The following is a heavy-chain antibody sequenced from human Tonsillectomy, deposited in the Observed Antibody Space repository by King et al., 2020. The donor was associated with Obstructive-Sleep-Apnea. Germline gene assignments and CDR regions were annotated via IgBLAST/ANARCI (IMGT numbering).Heavy chain of an antibody. CDR3: ARDGVGSYYDSSGYRAFDI. CDR2: INPSGGST. D-gene: IGHD3-22*01. J-gene: IGHJ3*02. Sequence: VQLVQSGAEVKKPGASVTVSCKASGYTFTSYYIHWVRQAPGQGLEWMGMINPSGGSTSYAQKFQGRVTMTRDTSTSTVYMELSSLRSEDTAVYYCARDGVGSYYDSSGYRAFDIWGQGTMVTVSS. CDR1: GYTFTSYY. V-gene: IGHV1-46*01.